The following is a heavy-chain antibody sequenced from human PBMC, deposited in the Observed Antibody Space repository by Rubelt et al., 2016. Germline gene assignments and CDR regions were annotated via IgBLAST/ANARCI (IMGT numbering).Heavy chain of an antibody. V-gene: IGHV4-34*10. J-gene: IGHJ4*02. CDR1: GGSISGYY. D-gene: IGHD3-10*01. Sequence: QVQLQESGPGLVKPSETLSLTCTVSGGSISGYYWSWIRQPPGKGLEWIGEINHSGGTNYNPSLKSRVSNSLDTSKNQCSLKLSSVTAADTAVYYCARDLLDYYGSGSYYNPFDYWGQGTLVTVSS. CDR2: INHSGGT. CDR3: ARDLLDYYGSGSYYNPFDY.